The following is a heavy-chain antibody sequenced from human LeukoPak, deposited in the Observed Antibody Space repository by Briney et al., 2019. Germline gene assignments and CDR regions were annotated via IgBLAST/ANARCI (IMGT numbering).Heavy chain of an antibody. CDR3: ARDRFWNLGATFDY. CDR2: IYYSGST. CDR1: GGSISSYY. D-gene: IGHD3-3*01. Sequence: PSETLSLTCTVSGGSISSYYWSWIRQPPGKGLEWIGYIYYSGSTNYNPSLKSRVTISVDTSKNQFSLKLSSVTAADTAVYYCARDRFWNLGATFDYWGQGTLVTVSS. J-gene: IGHJ4*02. V-gene: IGHV4-59*01.